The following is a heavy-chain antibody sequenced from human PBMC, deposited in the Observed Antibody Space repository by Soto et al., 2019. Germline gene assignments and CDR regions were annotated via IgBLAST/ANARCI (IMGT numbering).Heavy chain of an antibody. CDR1: GGSISSGYYY. Sequence: QVQLQESGPGLVKPSQTLSLTCTVSGGSISSGYYYWSWIRQPPGKGLEWIGYIYYSGSTYYNPSLKSRVTISLDTYKNQLSPTLSSVTAADTAVYYCARASQRPFGGVIVSVFDYWGQGTLVPVSS. V-gene: IGHV4-30-4*01. J-gene: IGHJ4*02. D-gene: IGHD3-16*02. CDR2: IYYSGST. CDR3: ARASQRPFGGVIVSVFDY.